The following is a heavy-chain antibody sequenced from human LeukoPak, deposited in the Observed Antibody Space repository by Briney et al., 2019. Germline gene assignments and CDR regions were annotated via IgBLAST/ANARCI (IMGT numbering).Heavy chain of an antibody. CDR1: GYTFTGYY. V-gene: IGHV1-2*02. CDR3: AXXXNDSTLMGYFDP. Sequence: ASVKVSCKASGYTFTGYYMHWVRQAPGQGLEWMGWINPNSGDTNYAQKFQGRVTMTRDTSISTAYMELSRLRSDDTAVYYCAXXXNDSTLMGYFDPWGQGTLVSVSS. J-gene: IGHJ5*02. CDR2: INPNSGDT. D-gene: IGHD2-2*01.